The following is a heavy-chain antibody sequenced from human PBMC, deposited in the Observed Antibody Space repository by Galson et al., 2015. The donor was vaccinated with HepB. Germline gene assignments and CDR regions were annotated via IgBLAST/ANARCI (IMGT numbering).Heavy chain of an antibody. V-gene: IGHV1-46*01. Sequence: SVKVSCKASGYTFTSYYMHWVRQAPGQGLEWMGIINPSGGSTSYAQKFQGRVTMTRDTPTSTVYMELSSLRSEDTAVYYCAREGYYYDSSGYYPFDYWGQGTLVTVSS. CDR2: INPSGGST. J-gene: IGHJ4*02. D-gene: IGHD3-22*01. CDR1: GYTFTSYY. CDR3: AREGYYYDSSGYYPFDY.